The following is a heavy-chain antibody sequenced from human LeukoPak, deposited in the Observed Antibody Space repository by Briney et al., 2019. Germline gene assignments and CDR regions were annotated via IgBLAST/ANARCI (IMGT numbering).Heavy chain of an antibody. D-gene: IGHD6-6*01. V-gene: IGHV3-53*01. CDR2: IYNGGGT. Sequence: GGSLRLSCAASGSTVSSNYMTWVRQAPGKGLEWVSVIYNGGGTYYADSVKGRFTISRDNSKNTLYLQMNNLRTEDTAVYYCARDDKQLAGVDYWGQGALVTVSS. CDR1: GSTVSSNY. CDR3: ARDDKQLAGVDY. J-gene: IGHJ4*02.